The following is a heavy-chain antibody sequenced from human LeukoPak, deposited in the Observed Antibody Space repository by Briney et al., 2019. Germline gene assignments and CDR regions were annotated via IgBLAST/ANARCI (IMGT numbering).Heavy chain of an antibody. CDR1: GYTFTNYG. J-gene: IGHJ5*02. CDR3: ARITYDFWSGYYMPDDP. Sequence: ASVKVSCKPSGYTFTNYGISWVRQAPGQGVDWMGWISIYNGNTDYAQKLRGRVTMTTDTSTSTAYMELRSLRSDDTAVYYCARITYDFWSGYYMPDDPWGQGTLVTVSS. D-gene: IGHD3-3*01. V-gene: IGHV1-18*01. CDR2: ISIYNGNT.